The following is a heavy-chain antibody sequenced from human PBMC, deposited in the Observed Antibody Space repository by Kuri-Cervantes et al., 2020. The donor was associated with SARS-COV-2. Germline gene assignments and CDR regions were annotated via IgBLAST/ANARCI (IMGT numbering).Heavy chain of an antibody. CDR1: GGSVSSGSYY. CDR2: IYYSGST. CDR3: ARGRGARL. D-gene: IGHD3-10*01. V-gene: IGHV4-39*01. J-gene: IGHJ4*02. Sequence: SETLSLTCTVSGGSVSSGSYYWSWIRQPPGKGLEWIGSIYYSGSTYYNPSLKSRVTISVDTSKNQFSLKLSSVTAADTAVYYCARGRGARLWGQGTLVTVSS.